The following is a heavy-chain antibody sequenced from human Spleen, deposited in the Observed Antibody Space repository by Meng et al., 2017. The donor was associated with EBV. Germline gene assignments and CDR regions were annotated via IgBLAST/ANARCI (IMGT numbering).Heavy chain of an antibody. CDR2: MNPNSGNT. J-gene: IGHJ5*02. D-gene: IGHD6-13*01. CDR1: GYTFTSYD. CDR3: ARGLVAAAFNWFDP. Sequence: QVQLVQSGAEVQKPGASVKVSCKASGYTFTSYDINWVRQATGQGLEWMGWMNPNSGNTGYAEKFQRRVTMTRNTSISTAYIELSSLRSEDTAVYYCARGLVAAAFNWFDPWGQGTLVTVAS. V-gene: IGHV1-8*01.